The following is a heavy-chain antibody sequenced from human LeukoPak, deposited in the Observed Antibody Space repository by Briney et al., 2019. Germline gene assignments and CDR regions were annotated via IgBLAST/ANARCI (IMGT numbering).Heavy chain of an antibody. CDR2: ISSSSSYI. V-gene: IGHV3-21*01. CDR3: ARGVVVVAATPDAFDY. D-gene: IGHD2-15*01. Sequence: GGSLRLSCEASGFTFSSYSMNWVRQAPGKGLEWVSSISSSSSYIYYADSVKGRFTISRDNAKNSLYLQMNSLRAEDTAVYYCARGVVVVAATPDAFDYWGQGTLVTVSS. J-gene: IGHJ4*02. CDR1: GFTFSSYS.